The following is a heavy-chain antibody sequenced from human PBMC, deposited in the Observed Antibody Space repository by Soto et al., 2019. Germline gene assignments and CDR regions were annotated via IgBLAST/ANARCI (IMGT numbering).Heavy chain of an antibody. Sequence: SETMCLTCTVSGGSIGGGDDYWSWIRQPPGKGLEWIGYIYYSGSTYYNPSLKSRVTISVDTSKNQFSLKLSSVTAADTAVYYCARHHEEASSSWSYGMDVWGQGTTVTVSS. V-gene: IGHV4-30-4*01. CDR3: ARHHEEASSSWSYGMDV. CDR2: IYYSGST. J-gene: IGHJ6*02. CDR1: GGSIGGGDDY. D-gene: IGHD6-13*01.